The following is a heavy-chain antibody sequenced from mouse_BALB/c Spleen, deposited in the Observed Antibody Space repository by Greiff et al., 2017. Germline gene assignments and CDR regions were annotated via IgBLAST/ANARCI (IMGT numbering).Heavy chain of an antibody. V-gene: IGHV4-2*02. CDR2: INPGSSTI. J-gene: IGHJ4*01. D-gene: IGHD2-3*01. Sequence: EVKLQESGGGLVQPGGSLNLSCAASGFDFSRYWMSWARQAPGKGQEWIGEINPGSSTINYTPSLKDKFIISRDNAKNTLYLQMSKVRSEDTALYYCARLFYDGYGMDYWGQGTSVTVSS. CDR1: GFDFSRYW. CDR3: ARLFYDGYGMDY.